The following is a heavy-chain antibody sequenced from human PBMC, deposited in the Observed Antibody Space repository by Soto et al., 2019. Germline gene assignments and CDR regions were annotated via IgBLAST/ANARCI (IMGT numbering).Heavy chain of an antibody. V-gene: IGHV4-34*01. CDR1: GGSFSGYY. CDR2: VNHTGST. CDR3: ATKGLGFDP. Sequence: QVQLQQWGAGLLKPSETLSLTCAVYGGSFSGYYWSWIRQPPGKGLEWIGKVNHTGSTNYNPSLKRRVTMSVDTSKNQFSLKLSSVTAADTAVYYCATKGLGFDPWGQGTLVTVSS. J-gene: IGHJ5*02. D-gene: IGHD3-16*01.